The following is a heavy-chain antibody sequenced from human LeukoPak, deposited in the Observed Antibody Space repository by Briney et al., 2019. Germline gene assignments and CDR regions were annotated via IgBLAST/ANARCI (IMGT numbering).Heavy chain of an antibody. CDR1: GGSFSGYY. CDR2: INHSGST. D-gene: IGHD3-9*01. J-gene: IGHJ6*04. CDR3: ARPGRDILTGYYRPVKWDYYYGMDV. Sequence: PSETLSLTCAVYGGSFSGYYWSWIRQPPGKGLEWIGEINHSGSTNYNPSLKSRVTISVDTSKNQFSLKLSSVTAADTAVYYCARPGRDILTGYYRPVKWDYYYGMDVWGKGTTVTVSS. V-gene: IGHV4-34*01.